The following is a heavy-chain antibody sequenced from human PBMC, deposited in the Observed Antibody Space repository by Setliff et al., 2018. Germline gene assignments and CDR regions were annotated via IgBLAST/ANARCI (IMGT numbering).Heavy chain of an antibody. CDR1: GYSFTSYW. D-gene: IGHD6-13*01. J-gene: IGHJ3*02. CDR2: IYPGDSDT. CDR3: ARRIGTGHQAFDI. Sequence: GESLKISCKGSGYSFTSYWIGWVRQMPGKGLEWMGIIYPGDSDTRYSPSFQGQATIPADKSISTAYLQWSSLKASDTAMYYCARRIGTGHQAFDIWGQGTMVTVSS. V-gene: IGHV5-51*01.